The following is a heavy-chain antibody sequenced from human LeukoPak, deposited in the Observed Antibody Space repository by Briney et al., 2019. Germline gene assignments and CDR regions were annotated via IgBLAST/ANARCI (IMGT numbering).Heavy chain of an antibody. J-gene: IGHJ4*02. D-gene: IGHD6-19*01. Sequence: GGSLRLSCAASGFTVSSNYMSWVRQAPGKGLEWVSVIYSGGSTYYADSVEGRFTISRDNSKNTLYFQMNSLRAEDTAVYYCARRSSGWLFDNWGQGTLVTVSS. CDR2: IYSGGST. CDR3: ARRSSGWLFDN. CDR1: GFTVSSNY. V-gene: IGHV3-53*01.